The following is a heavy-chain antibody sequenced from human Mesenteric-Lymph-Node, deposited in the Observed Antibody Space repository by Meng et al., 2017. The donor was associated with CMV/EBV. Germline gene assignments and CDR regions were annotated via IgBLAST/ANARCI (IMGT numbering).Heavy chain of an antibody. CDR2: VHYTGST. CDR1: GDSISSFYY. D-gene: IGHD6-19*01. CDR3: ARPFPSWQSPRLDPFGA. V-gene: IGHV4-39*01. Sequence: HDSGPGQVKPSETLSIPCAVFGDSISSFYYWGWIRQPPGRGLEWIGSVHYTGSTYYSPSLKSRVTVSVDTSKNQFSLRLTSVTAADTAVYYCARPFPSWQSPRLDPFGAWGQGTLVTVFS. J-gene: IGHJ5*02.